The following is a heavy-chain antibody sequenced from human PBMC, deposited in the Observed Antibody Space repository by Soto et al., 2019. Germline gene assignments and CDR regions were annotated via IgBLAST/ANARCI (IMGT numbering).Heavy chain of an antibody. V-gene: IGHV5-51*01. CDR3: ARSSAAGKYYYGMDV. Sequence: PGESLKISCKGSGYSFTSYWIGWVRQMPGKGLEWMGIIYPGDSDTRYSPSFQGQVTISADKSISTAYLQWSSLKASDTAMYYCARSSAAGKYYYGMDVWGQGTTVTVSS. J-gene: IGHJ6*02. CDR1: GYSFTSYW. D-gene: IGHD6-13*01. CDR2: IYPGDSDT.